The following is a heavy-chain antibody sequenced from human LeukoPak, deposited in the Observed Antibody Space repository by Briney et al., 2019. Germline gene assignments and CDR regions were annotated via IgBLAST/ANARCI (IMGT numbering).Heavy chain of an antibody. CDR2: IYHSGST. D-gene: IGHD6-13*01. CDR3: ARHEQQQLGLLFYFDS. J-gene: IGHJ4*02. V-gene: IGHV4-39*01. Sequence: SETLSLTCSVSGDSISSRGYYWVWLRQPPGKGLEWLGSIYHSGSTYYNPSLKSRVTISVETSKNQFSLKLSSVTAADTAVFYCARHEQQQLGLLFYFDSWGQGTLVTVSS. CDR1: GDSISSRGYY.